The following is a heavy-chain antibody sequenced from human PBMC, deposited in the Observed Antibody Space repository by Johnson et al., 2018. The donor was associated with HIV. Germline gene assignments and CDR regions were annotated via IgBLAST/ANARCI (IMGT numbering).Heavy chain of an antibody. D-gene: IGHD4-17*01. J-gene: IGHJ3*02. CDR2: INWNGGST. Sequence: VQLVESGGGVVRPGGSLRLSCAASGFTFSSYWMHWVRQAPGKGLVWVSGINWNGGSTGYADSVKGRFTISRDNAKNSLYLQINSLRAEDTAVYYCARDVTKDAFDIWGQGTMVTVSS. V-gene: IGHV3-20*04. CDR1: GFTFSSYW. CDR3: ARDVTKDAFDI.